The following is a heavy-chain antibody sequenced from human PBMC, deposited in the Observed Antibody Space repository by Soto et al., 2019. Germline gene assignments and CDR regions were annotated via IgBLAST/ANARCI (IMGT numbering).Heavy chain of an antibody. J-gene: IGHJ5*02. CDR3: ARVIAAAVNWFDP. D-gene: IGHD6-13*01. CDR2: IHHSETT. V-gene: IGHV4-4*02. Sequence: SETLSLTCAVSGAPITSNNWWAWLRRSPGKGPEWIGEIHHSETTNYNPSLNSRVSISVDKSKNQFSLKLSSVTAADTAVYYCARVIAAAVNWFDPWGQGTLVTVSS. CDR1: GAPITSNNW.